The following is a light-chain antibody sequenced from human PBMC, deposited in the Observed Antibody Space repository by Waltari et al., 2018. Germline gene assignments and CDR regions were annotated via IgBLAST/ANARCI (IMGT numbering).Light chain of an antibody. CDR3: QQADGIPFT. Sequence: DIKMTQSPSSLSASVGDTVTITCRASQSVSRYLNWYQQRPGEVPNLLIFTTSNLQGGVPSRFSGSGSGTEFILTINSLQPEDFATYYCQQADGIPFTFGQGTKVEVK. J-gene: IGKJ2*01. CDR2: TTS. V-gene: IGKV1-39*01. CDR1: QSVSRY.